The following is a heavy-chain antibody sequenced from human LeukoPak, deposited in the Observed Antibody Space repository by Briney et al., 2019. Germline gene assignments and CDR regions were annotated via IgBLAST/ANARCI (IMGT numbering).Heavy chain of an antibody. V-gene: IGHV4-34*01. CDR1: GGSFSGYY. J-gene: IGHJ5*02. CDR2: TNHSGST. D-gene: IGHD6-13*01. Sequence: SETLSLTCAVYGGSFSGYYWSWIRQPPGKGLEWIGETNHSGSTNYNPSLKSRVTISVDTSKNQFSLKLSSVTAADTAVYYCAVRWVSIAAAGRDNWFDPWGQGTLVTVSS. CDR3: AVRWVSIAAAGRDNWFDP.